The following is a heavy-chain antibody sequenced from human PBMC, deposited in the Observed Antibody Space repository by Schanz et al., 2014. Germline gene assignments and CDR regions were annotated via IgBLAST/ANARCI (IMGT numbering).Heavy chain of an antibody. Sequence: QVQLVQSGTQVKKPGASVKVSCKASGYTFTSDSMHWVRQAPGQGLEWMGMINPSGGSTTYAQKCQGRVSITADTSTNTAYMELSSLTSEDTAVHYCARGRGFYDYWGQGTLVTVSS. J-gene: IGHJ4*02. CDR2: INPSGGST. V-gene: IGHV1-46*01. CDR3: ARGRGFYDY. CDR1: GYTFTSDS. D-gene: IGHD3-10*01.